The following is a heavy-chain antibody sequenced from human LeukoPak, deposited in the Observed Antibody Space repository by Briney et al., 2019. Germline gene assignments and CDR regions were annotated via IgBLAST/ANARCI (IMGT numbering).Heavy chain of an antibody. J-gene: IGHJ4*02. CDR2: VIPMFDTV. CDR3: ARDPKTLTTEPGHFDY. CDR1: GTFSTHA. V-gene: IGHV1-69*05. Sequence: GASVKVSCKASGTFSTHALSWVRQAPGQGLEWMGRVIPMFDTVIYAQKFQDRVTITTDKSTSTAYMELSSLRSEDTAVYYCARDPKTLTTEPGHFDYWGQGTLVSVSP. D-gene: IGHD4-17*01.